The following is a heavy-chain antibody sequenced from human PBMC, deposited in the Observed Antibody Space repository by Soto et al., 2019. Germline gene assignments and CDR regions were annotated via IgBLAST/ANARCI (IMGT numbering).Heavy chain of an antibody. CDR2: IYQSGST. CDR1: GGSISDSLW. CDR3: ARPVHDDTGDYFGGLDI. Sequence: QVQLQESGPGLVKPSGTLSVTCAVSGGSISDSLWWNWVRQPPGKGLEWIGEIYQSGSTHYSPSLKGRFTISVDKSNNLLSLRLTAETAAYTAVYYCARPVHDDTGDYFGGLDIWGPGTTVTVSS. D-gene: IGHD3-22*01. J-gene: IGHJ6*02. V-gene: IGHV4-4*02.